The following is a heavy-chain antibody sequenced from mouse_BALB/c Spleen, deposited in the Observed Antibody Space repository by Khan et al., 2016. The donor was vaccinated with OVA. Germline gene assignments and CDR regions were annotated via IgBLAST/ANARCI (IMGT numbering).Heavy chain of an antibody. V-gene: IGHV1-7*01. CDR2: IDPTTGYT. J-gene: IGHJ3*01. CDR1: GYTFTNYW. CDR3: IRLVICYGWVGH. D-gene: IGHD1-2*01. Sequence: QVQLQQSGAELAKPGASVKMSCKASGYTFTNYWMHWVKQRPGQGLEWIGYIDPTTGYTEYNQKFQDKATLTADKSSSTAYMQLSSLTYEDSAVYYCIRLVICYGWVGHWGQGTLVTVSA.